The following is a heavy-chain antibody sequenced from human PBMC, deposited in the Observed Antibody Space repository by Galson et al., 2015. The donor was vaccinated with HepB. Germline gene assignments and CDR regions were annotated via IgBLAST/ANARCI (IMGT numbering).Heavy chain of an antibody. D-gene: IGHD1-26*01. CDR1: GFTFRNYS. CDR3: VRDWSPSYSGTYYDAFDI. Sequence: SLRLSCAASGFTFRNYSMTWVRQAPGKGLEWISFISSSGVTIYYADSVKGRFTISRDNAKNSLSLQMDSLRAEDTAVYYCVRDWSPSYSGTYYDAFDIWGQGTMVAVSS. J-gene: IGHJ3*02. V-gene: IGHV3-48*01. CDR2: ISSSGVTI.